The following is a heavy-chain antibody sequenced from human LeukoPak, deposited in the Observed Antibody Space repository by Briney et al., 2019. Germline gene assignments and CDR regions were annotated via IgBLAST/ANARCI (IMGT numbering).Heavy chain of an antibody. CDR2: IYYSGST. J-gene: IGHJ4*02. V-gene: IGHV4-59*08. CDR3: ARHAVPATAIWYYFDY. D-gene: IGHD2-2*01. Sequence: SETLSPTCTVSGGSISSYYWSWIRQPPGKGLEWIGYIYYSGSTNYNPSLKSRVTISVDTSKNQFSLKLSSVTAADTAVYYCARHAVPATAIWYYFDYWGQGTLVTVSS. CDR1: GGSISSYY.